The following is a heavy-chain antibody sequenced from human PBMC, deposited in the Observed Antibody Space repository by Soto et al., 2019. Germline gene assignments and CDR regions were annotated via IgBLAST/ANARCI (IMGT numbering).Heavy chain of an antibody. V-gene: IGHV1-24*01. CDR2: FDPEDGET. Sequence: ASVTVSCEVCGYTLTGLSMHCVRQAPGKGLEWMGGFDPEDGETIYAQKFQGRVTMTEDTSTDTAYMELSSLRSEDTAVYYCAAYYYYWGQGTLVTVSS. J-gene: IGHJ4*02. CDR1: GYTLTGLS. CDR3: AAYYYY.